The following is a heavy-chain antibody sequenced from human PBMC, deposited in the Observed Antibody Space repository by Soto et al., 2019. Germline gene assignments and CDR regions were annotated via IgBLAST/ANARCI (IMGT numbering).Heavy chain of an antibody. D-gene: IGHD2-21*01. J-gene: IGHJ5*02. V-gene: IGHV4-34*01. CDR3: ARGRGEFDD. CDR1: GASLSDNY. Sequence: PSETLSLTCAVYGASLSDNYCNWLRQHPGKGLEWIGEINHSGNTNYNPSLRSRVNISIDTSKNQLSLNLRSVSAADTAVYYCARGRGEFDDWGQGTPVTVSS. CDR2: INHSGNT.